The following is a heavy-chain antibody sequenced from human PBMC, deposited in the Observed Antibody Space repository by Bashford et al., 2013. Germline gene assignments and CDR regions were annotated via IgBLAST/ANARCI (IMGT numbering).Heavy chain of an antibody. J-gene: IGHJ4*02. CDR1: ITLMIMP. D-gene: IGHD6-19*01. CDR2: ISWNSGSI. CDR3: AKDLWQWLVSAPPNFDY. Sequence: SLRLSCAALITLMIMPCTGSGKRPGKGLEWVSGISWNSGSIGYADSVKGRFTISRDNAKNSLYLQMNSLRAEDTALYYCAKDLWQWLVSAPPNFDYWGQGTLVTVSS. V-gene: IGHV3-9*01.